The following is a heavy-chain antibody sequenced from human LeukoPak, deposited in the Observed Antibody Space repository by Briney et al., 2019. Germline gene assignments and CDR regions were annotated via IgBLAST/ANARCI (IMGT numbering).Heavy chain of an antibody. J-gene: IGHJ1*01. Sequence: PGGSLRLSCAASGFIFSNYYMSWVRQAPGRGLEWVANIKGDASERYYVDSVKGRFAISRDNAKNSLYLQMNSLRADDTAVYYCARASQYYNDNSGYPQYFRNWGLGTLVTVSA. CDR2: IKGDASER. V-gene: IGHV3-7*01. D-gene: IGHD3-22*01. CDR3: ARASQYYNDNSGYPQYFRN. CDR1: GFIFSNYY.